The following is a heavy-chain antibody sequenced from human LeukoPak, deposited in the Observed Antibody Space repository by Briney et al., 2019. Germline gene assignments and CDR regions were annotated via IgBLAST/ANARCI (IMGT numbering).Heavy chain of an antibody. CDR3: ASYGYSSGWYGEGFDY. D-gene: IGHD6-19*01. J-gene: IGHJ4*02. CDR1: GFTFSDYY. Sequence: GGSLRLSCAASGFTFSDYYMSWIRQAPGKGLEWVSYISSSGSTIYYADSVKGRFTISRDNAKNSLYLQMNSLRAEDTAVYYCASYGYSSGWYGEGFDYWGQGTLVTVSS. CDR2: ISSSGSTI. V-gene: IGHV3-11*04.